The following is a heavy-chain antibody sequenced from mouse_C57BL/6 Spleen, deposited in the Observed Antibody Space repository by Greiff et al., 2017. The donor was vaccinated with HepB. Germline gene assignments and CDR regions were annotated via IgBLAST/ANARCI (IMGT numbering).Heavy chain of an antibody. CDR2: ISDGGSYT. D-gene: IGHD2-14*01. CDR3: ARDGVLRAFFAY. Sequence: EVNVVESGGGLVKPGGSLKLSCAASGFTFSSYAMSWVRQTPEKRLEWVATISDGGSYTYYPDNVKGRFTISRDNAKNNLYLQMSHLKSEDTAMYYCARDGVLRAFFAYWGQGTLVTVSA. CDR1: GFTFSSYA. V-gene: IGHV5-4*01. J-gene: IGHJ3*01.